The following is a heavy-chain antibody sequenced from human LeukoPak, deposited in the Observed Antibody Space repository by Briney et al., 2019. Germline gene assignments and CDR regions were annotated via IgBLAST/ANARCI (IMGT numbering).Heavy chain of an antibody. D-gene: IGHD3-9*01. V-gene: IGHV4-61*02. CDR2: IYPSGST. J-gene: IGHJ4*02. Sequence: SETLSLTCTVSGGSINGGNYYWTWIRQPAGKGLEWIGRIYPSGSTNYNPSLTSRVTISVDTSKNQFSLKLSFVTAADTAVYYCARSKDILTGYCFDYWGQGTLVTVSS. CDR1: GGSINGGNYY. CDR3: ARSKDILTGYCFDY.